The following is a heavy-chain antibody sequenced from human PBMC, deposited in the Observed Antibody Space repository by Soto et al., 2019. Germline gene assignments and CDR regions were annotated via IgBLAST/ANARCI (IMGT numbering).Heavy chain of an antibody. CDR3: ERLLLHFWSGSFDS. D-gene: IGHD3-3*02. CDR2: VYFSGTT. J-gene: IGHJ4*02. V-gene: IGHV4-39*01. Sequence: SETLSLTCTVSNASISSKSHYWGWLRQPPGKGREWIGIVYFSGTTYYNTTLKSRIIIYVHSSKIQFFLKLRSVTSPDSAVNYCERLLLHFWSGSFDSWGQGSIVTVYS. CDR1: NASISSKSHY.